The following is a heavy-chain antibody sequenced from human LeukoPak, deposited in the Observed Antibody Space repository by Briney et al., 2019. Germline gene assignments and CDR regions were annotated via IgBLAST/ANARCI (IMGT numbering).Heavy chain of an antibody. CDR2: ISAYNGNA. D-gene: IGHD3-10*01. V-gene: IGHV1-18*01. CDR1: GYTFTSHG. J-gene: IGHJ4*02. Sequence: WASVKVSCKASGYTFTSHGITWVRQAPGQGLEWMGWISAYNGNANYAQKLQGRVTMTRDTSTSTAYMELRSLKSDDTPVYYCVREFQSFGELFDYFDYWGQGTLVTVSS. CDR3: VREFQSFGELFDYFDY.